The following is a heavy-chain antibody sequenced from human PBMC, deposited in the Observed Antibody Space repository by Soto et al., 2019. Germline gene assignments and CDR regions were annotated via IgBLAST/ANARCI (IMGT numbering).Heavy chain of an antibody. CDR2: INPSGDTT. Sequence: QVQLVQSGAEVRKPGASVKVSCKAYGYSVTSYYIHWVRQAPGQGLEWMGIINPSGDTTTYAQRFQGRVTMTRDTSTNTIFMGLNSLTSEDTPVYFCAFLGPWFVEPWRGQYFDFWGQGTLVTVSS. CDR3: AFLGPWFVEPWRGQYFDF. CDR1: GYSVTSYY. D-gene: IGHD3-10*01. V-gene: IGHV1-46*03. J-gene: IGHJ4*02.